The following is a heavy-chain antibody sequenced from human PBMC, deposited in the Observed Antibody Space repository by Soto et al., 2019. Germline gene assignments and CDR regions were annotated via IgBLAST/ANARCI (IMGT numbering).Heavy chain of an antibody. D-gene: IGHD3-3*01. J-gene: IGHJ6*02. CDR2: ISYDGSYK. Sequence: QVQLVESGGGVVQWGGSVRLSCTASGFTFNSHTMHWVRQAPGEGLEWVAVISYDGSYKFYADSVKGRFTISRGNSKSKLYLQMNRLTGEDTAIYYRARDGLTDFGMIPPWDVDGWGQGTTVTVSS. CDR1: GFTFNSHT. V-gene: IGHV3-30-3*01. CDR3: ARDGLTDFGMIPPWDVDG.